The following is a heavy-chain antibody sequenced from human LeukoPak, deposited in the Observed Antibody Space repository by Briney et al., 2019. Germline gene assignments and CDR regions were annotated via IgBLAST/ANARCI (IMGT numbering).Heavy chain of an antibody. CDR3: ARDPGGYYYDSSGYLFDY. CDR1: GGSISSSRYY. V-gene: IGHV4-39*07. Sequence: SETLSLTCAVSGGSISSSRYYWGWIRQPPGKGLEWIGSIYYSGSTYYNPSLKSRVTISVDTSKNQFSLKLSSVTAADTAVYYCARDPGGYYYDSSGYLFDYWGQGTLVTVSS. CDR2: IYYSGST. J-gene: IGHJ4*02. D-gene: IGHD3-22*01.